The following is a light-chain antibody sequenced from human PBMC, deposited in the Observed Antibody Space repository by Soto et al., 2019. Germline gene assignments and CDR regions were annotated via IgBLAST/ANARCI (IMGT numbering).Light chain of an antibody. Sequence: DIQITQSRSTLSASVVVGLTITCGASQSISSWLAWYQQKPGKAPKLLIYDASSLESGVPSRFSGSGSGTEFTLTISSLQPDDFATYYCQHYNSYSEAFGQGTKVDI. CDR1: QSISSW. J-gene: IGKJ1*01. CDR2: DAS. CDR3: QHYNSYSEA. V-gene: IGKV1-5*01.